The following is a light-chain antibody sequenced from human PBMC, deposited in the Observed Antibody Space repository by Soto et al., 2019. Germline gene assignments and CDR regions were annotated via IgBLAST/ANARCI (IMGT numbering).Light chain of an antibody. Sequence: QSALTQPASVSGSPGQSITISCTGTSSDVGDYNRVSWYQQHPGKDPKLMIYEVTNRPSGVSIRFSGSKSGNTASLTISGLQPEDEADYYCSSYTSSSTLLYVFGTGTKLTVL. CDR2: EVT. J-gene: IGLJ1*01. CDR1: SSDVGDYNR. V-gene: IGLV2-14*01. CDR3: SSYTSSSTLLYV.